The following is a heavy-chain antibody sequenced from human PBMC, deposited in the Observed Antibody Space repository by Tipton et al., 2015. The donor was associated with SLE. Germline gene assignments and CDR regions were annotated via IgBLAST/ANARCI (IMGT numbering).Heavy chain of an antibody. D-gene: IGHD4-23*01. J-gene: IGHJ3*01. CDR2: VYFNVRM. V-gene: IGHV4-31*02. CDR3: ARAGGNSLALHV. CDR1: GVSITSGGYY. Sequence: LRLSCNVSGVSITSGGYYWTWIRQRPGTGPEWIGTVYFNVRMYYNPSLKSRMTMSLDTSKNQLSLKLSSMTAADTAVDFCARAGGNSLALHVWGQGTMVTVSS.